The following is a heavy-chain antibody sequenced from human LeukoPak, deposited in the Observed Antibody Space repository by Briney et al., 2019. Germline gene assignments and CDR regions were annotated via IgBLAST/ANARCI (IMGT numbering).Heavy chain of an antibody. CDR3: ARMVSSGWYNYYYYYMDV. CDR1: GGSISSGSYY. D-gene: IGHD6-19*01. Sequence: SQTLSLTCTVSGGSISSGSYYWSWIRQPAGKGLEWIGRIYTSGSTNYNPSLKSRVTISVDTSKNQFSLKLSSVAAADTAVYYCARMVSSGWYNYYYYYMDVWGKGTTVTISS. J-gene: IGHJ6*03. CDR2: IYTSGST. V-gene: IGHV4-61*02.